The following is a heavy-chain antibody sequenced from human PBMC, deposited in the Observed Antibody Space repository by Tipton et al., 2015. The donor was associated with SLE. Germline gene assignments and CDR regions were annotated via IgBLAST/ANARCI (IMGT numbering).Heavy chain of an antibody. J-gene: IGHJ6*02. V-gene: IGHV4-34*01. Sequence: TLSLTCAVYGGSFSGYYWSWIRQPPGKGLEWIGEINHSGSTNYNPSLKSRVTISLDTSKNQFSLRLSSVTAADTAVYYCARGLSGYSSSWVYYYYGMDVWGRGPTVTVSS. CDR3: ARGLSGYSSSWVYYYYGMDV. CDR1: GGSFSGYY. D-gene: IGHD6-13*01. CDR2: INHSGST.